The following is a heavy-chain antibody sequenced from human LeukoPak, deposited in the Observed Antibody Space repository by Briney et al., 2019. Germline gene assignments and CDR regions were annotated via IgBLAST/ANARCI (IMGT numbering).Heavy chain of an antibody. D-gene: IGHD3-22*01. CDR3: ARGGGSWYYDSSGHDAFDI. V-gene: IGHV4-4*07. CDR1: GGSLSSYY. J-gene: IGHJ3*02. Sequence: SETLSLTCTVSGGSLSSYYWSWIRQPAGKGLEWIGRIYTSGSTNYNPSLKSRVTMSVDTSKNQFSLKLSSVTAADTAVYYCARGGGSWYYDSSGHDAFDIWGQGTMVTVSS. CDR2: IYTSGST.